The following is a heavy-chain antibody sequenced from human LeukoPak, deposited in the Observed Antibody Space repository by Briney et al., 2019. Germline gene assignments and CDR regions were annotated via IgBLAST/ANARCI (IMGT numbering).Heavy chain of an antibody. CDR3: ARSNYYYMDV. CDR1: GGSISSSSYY. CDR2: IYHSGST. Sequence: SETLSLTCTVSGGSISSSSYYWGWIRQPPGKGLEWIGYIYHSGSTYYNPSLKSRVTISVDRSKNQFSLKLSSVTAADTAAYYCARSNYYYMDVWGKGTTVTVSS. J-gene: IGHJ6*03. V-gene: IGHV4-39*07.